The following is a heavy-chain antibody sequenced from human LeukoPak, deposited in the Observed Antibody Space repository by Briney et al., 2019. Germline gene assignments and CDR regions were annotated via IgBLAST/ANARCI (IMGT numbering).Heavy chain of an antibody. CDR3: ARDYYDSSGYDNYFDY. J-gene: IGHJ4*02. Sequence: SETLSLTCTVSGGSISSGSYYWSWIRQPAGKGMEWIGRIYTSGSTNYNPSLESRVTISVDTSKNQFSLKLSSVTAADTAVYYCARDYYDSSGYDNYFDYWSQGTLVTVSS. D-gene: IGHD3-22*01. CDR1: GGSISSGSYY. CDR2: IYTSGST. V-gene: IGHV4-61*02.